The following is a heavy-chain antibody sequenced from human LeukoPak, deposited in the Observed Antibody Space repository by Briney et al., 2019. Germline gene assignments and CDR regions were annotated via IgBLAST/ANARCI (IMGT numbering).Heavy chain of an antibody. Sequence: PSQTLSLTCTVSGGSISSGSYYWSWIRQPAGKGLEWIGRIYTSGSTNYNPSLKSRVTISVDTSKNQFSLKLSSVTAADTAVYYCAREIAARPNWFDPWGQGTLVTVSS. CDR2: IYTSGST. CDR1: GGSISSGSYY. J-gene: IGHJ5*02. D-gene: IGHD6-6*01. CDR3: AREIAARPNWFDP. V-gene: IGHV4-61*02.